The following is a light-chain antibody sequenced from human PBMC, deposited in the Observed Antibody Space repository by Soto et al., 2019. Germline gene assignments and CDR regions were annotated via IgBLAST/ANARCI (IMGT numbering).Light chain of an antibody. CDR2: DTS. CDR3: QPYNNWPLT. J-gene: IGKJ4*01. CDR1: QGISDT. V-gene: IGKV3-15*01. Sequence: EVVMTQSPATLSVSPGEGVSLSCRDSQGISDTLAWFQQKPGQTPMLLIYDTSTRPTGVPSRFRGSRSGPEFTLTINSLQSEDFAIYYCQPYNNWPLTFGGGTKVDIK.